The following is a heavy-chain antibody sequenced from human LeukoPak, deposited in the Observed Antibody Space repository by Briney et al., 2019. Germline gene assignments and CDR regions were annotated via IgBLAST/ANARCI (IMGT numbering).Heavy chain of an antibody. D-gene: IGHD3-22*01. CDR1: GIPFTTYA. J-gene: IGHJ4*02. Sequence: PGGSLRLSCAASGIPFTTYAMNWVRQAPGKGLEWVATISDGGGGTTYYADSVKGRFTISRDNSKSTLYLQMNDLRTDDTAVYFCAKDPPGGFNRGYRDDFWGQGTLVAFSA. V-gene: IGHV3-23*01. CDR3: AKDPPGGFNRGYRDDF. CDR2: ISDGGGGTT.